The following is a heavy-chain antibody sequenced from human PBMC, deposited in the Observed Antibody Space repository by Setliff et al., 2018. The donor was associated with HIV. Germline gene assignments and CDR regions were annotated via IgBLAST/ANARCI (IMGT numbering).Heavy chain of an antibody. CDR2: IFLRNGET. V-gene: IGHV1-69-2*01. CDR1: GHNSDFC. Sequence: EASVKVSCKASGHNSDFCIHWVQQAPGGRLAWMGRIFLRNGETRYSEKFQGRLTITADTSIDTAYMDLSSLRSEDTAVYYCTTTYVRDDYNFDFWGQGSLVTVS. D-gene: IGHD4-4*01. CDR3: TTTYVRDDYNFDF. J-gene: IGHJ4*02.